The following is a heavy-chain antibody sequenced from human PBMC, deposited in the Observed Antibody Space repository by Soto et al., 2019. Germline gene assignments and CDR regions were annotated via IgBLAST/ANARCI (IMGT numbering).Heavy chain of an antibody. CDR2: INSDGSST. CDR1: EFTFSSYW. D-gene: IGHD2-21*02. Sequence: EVQLVESGGGLVQPGGSLRLSCAASEFTFSSYWMHWIRQAPGKGLVWVSRINSDGSSTRYADSVKGRFTISRDNAKNTLYLQMNSLRAEDTAVYYCARAAYCGGDCYFPLDYFDHWGQGTLFTVSS. V-gene: IGHV3-74*01. CDR3: ARAAYCGGDCYFPLDYFDH. J-gene: IGHJ4*02.